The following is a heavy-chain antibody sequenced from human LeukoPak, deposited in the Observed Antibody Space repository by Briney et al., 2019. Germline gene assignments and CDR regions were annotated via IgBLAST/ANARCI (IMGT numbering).Heavy chain of an antibody. CDR3: ARDLWVGGMDV. V-gene: IGHV3-21*01. CDR1: GFTFSSYS. D-gene: IGHD2-15*01. Sequence: GGSLRLSCAASGFTFSSYSMNWVRQAPGKGLEWVSSISSSSSYIYYADSVKGRSTISRDNAKNSLYLQMNSLRAEDTAVYYCARDLWVGGMDVWGQGTTVTVSS. J-gene: IGHJ6*02. CDR2: ISSSSSYI.